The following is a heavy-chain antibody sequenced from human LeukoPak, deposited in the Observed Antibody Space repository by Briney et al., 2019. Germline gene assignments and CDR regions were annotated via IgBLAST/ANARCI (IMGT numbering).Heavy chain of an antibody. CDR3: ATDRGWRTSGYYLYYFEY. CDR2: RKHDGSEK. Sequence: GGSLRLSCAASGFILTNYFMSGVRQAPGKGLEWVASRKHDGSEKYYVDSVRGRFTISRDNTMNSLYLQMSSLRAEDTAVYYCATDRGWRTSGYYLYYFEYWGQGTLVTYSS. V-gene: IGHV3-7*01. D-gene: IGHD3-3*01. J-gene: IGHJ4*02. CDR1: GFILTNYF.